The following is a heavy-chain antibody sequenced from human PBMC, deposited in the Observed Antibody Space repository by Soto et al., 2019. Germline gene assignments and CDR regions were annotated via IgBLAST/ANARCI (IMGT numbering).Heavy chain of an antibody. D-gene: IGHD6-13*01. CDR1: GVTFNSYA. V-gene: IGHV3-23*01. CDR2: ISGSGGST. CDR3: AKEYSSSWYRGWYYYYGMDV. J-gene: IGHJ6*02. Sequence: HGGSLKLSCAASGVTFNSYAISWVRKATGKGLEWVSAISGSGGSTYYADSVKGRFTISRDNSKNTLYLQMNSLRAEDTAVYYCAKEYSSSWYRGWYYYYGMDVWGQGTTVTVSS.